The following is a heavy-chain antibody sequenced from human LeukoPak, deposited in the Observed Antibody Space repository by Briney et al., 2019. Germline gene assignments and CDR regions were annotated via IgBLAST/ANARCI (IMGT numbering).Heavy chain of an antibody. J-gene: IGHJ4*02. CDR3: ASLGGYQNGNFDF. CDR1: DYSISSACY. CDR2: ISRGGNT. Sequence: SETLSLTCTVSDYSISSACYWGWIRQPPGKGLECIGGISRGGNTYYNPSLKSRVTISIDTSKNQFSLRLNSVTAADTAVYYCASLGGYQNGNFDFWGQGTLVTVSS. D-gene: IGHD3-16*01. V-gene: IGHV4-38-2*02.